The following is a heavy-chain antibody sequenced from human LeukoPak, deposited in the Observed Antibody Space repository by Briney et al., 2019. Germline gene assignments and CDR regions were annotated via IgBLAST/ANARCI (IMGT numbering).Heavy chain of an antibody. J-gene: IGHJ4*02. CDR1: GFTFSSYE. Sequence: PGGSLRLSCAASGFTFSSYEMNWVRQAPGKGLEWVAVISYDGSNKYYADSVKGRFTISRDNSKNTLYLQMNSLRAEDTVVYYCARESYGYIYFDYWGQGTLVTVSS. CDR2: ISYDGSNK. CDR3: ARESYGYIYFDY. V-gene: IGHV3-30-3*01. D-gene: IGHD5-18*01.